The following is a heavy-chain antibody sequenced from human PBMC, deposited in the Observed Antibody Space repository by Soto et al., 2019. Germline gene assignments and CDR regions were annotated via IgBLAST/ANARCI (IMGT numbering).Heavy chain of an antibody. CDR1: GGSISSSSYY. Sequence: SETLSLTCTVSGGSISSSSYYWGWIRQPPGKGLEWIGSIYYSGSTYYNPSLKSRVTISVDTSKNQFSLKLSSVTAADTAVYYCARLHSSSWYPYYFDYWGQGTLVTVSS. CDR3: ARLHSSSWYPYYFDY. J-gene: IGHJ4*02. CDR2: IYYSGST. V-gene: IGHV4-39*01. D-gene: IGHD6-13*01.